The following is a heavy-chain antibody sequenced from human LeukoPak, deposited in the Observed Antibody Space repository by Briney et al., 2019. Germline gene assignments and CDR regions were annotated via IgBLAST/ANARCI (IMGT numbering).Heavy chain of an antibody. V-gene: IGHV4-38-2*02. D-gene: IGHD3-22*01. CDR2: IYHSGST. CDR1: GYSIRSGDY. CDR3: ARGRYYDSSGYYLDAFDI. Sequence: SETLSLTCTVSGYSIRSGDYWGWIRQPPGKGLEWIGNIYHSGSTYYNPSLKSRVIISVDTSKNHFSLKLSSVTAADTAVYYCARGRYYDSSGYYLDAFDIWGQGTMVTVSS. J-gene: IGHJ3*02.